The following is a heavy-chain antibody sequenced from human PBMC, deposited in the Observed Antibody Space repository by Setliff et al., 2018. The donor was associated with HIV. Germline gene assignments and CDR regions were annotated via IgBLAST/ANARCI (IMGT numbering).Heavy chain of an antibody. J-gene: IGHJ6*03. CDR3: VRDGSVTGRKYYYMDV. CDR2: INWKSGMI. Sequence: GGSLRLSCVGSGLRVSSYSLSWVRQAPGGGLEWVSSINWKSGMIAYADSVKGRFTVARDNANNSLYPQMNSLRPEDSALYYCVRDGSVTGRKYYYMDVWGKGTTVTVSS. D-gene: IGHD6-19*01. V-gene: IGHV3-20*04. CDR1: GLRVSSYS.